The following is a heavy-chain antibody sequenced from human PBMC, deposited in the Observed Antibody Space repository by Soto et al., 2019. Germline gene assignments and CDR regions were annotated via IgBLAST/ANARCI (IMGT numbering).Heavy chain of an antibody. CDR1: GFTFSDYA. D-gene: IGHD5-12*01. V-gene: IGHV3-64*01. Sequence: EVQLVESGGGLVQPGGSLRLSCAASGFTFSDYAMHWVRQAPGKGLEYVSGISSDGSDTYYGNSMKGRFTISRDNSKNTLYLRMGSLRAEDMAVYYCARGGLATTNPTDYWGQGTLVTVSS. CDR2: ISSDGSDT. J-gene: IGHJ4*02. CDR3: ARGGLATTNPTDY.